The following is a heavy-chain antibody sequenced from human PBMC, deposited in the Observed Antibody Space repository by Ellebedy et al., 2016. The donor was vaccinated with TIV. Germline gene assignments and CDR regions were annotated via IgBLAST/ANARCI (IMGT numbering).Heavy chain of an antibody. J-gene: IGHJ4*02. D-gene: IGHD1-26*01. CDR3: ARDSFGGSYYS. V-gene: IGHV1-2*02. Sequence: AASVKVSCKASGYTFTGYYIHWVRQAPGQGLEWMGWINHNSGGTNYAQKFQGRVTMTRDTSISTAYMELSRLRSDDTAVYYCARDSFGGSYYSWGQGTLVTVSS. CDR1: GYTFTGYY. CDR2: INHNSGGT.